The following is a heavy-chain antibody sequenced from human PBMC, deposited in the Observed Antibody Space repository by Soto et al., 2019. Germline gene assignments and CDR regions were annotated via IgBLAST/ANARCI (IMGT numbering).Heavy chain of an antibody. J-gene: IGHJ5*02. CDR2: INPSGGST. Sequence: GASVKVSCKASGYTFTSYYMHWVRQAPGQGLEWMGIINPSGGSTSYAQKFQGRVTMTRDTSTSTVYMELSGLRSEDTAVYYCATSTGTTSGRGFFDPWGQGTLVTVSS. V-gene: IGHV1-46*01. CDR3: ATSTGTTSGRGFFDP. CDR1: GYTFTSYY. D-gene: IGHD1-1*01.